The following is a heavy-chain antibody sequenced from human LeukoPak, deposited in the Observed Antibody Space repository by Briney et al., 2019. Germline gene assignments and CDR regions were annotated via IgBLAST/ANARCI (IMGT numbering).Heavy chain of an antibody. CDR3: ARVSWFPGTSYYYMDV. Sequence: SETLSLTCTVSGGSISSYYWSWIRQPAGEGLEWIGRLHTSGSTHYNPSLKSRVTISVDTSKNQFSLKLTSVTAADTAVYYCARVSWFPGTSYYYMDVWGKGTTVTVSS. D-gene: IGHD1-1*01. CDR2: LHTSGST. CDR1: GGSISSYY. V-gene: IGHV4-4*07. J-gene: IGHJ6*03.